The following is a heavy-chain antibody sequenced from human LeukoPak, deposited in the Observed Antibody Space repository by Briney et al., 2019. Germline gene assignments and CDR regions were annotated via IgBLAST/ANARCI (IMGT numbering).Heavy chain of an antibody. CDR3: ASGRIDGYNFRGDY. Sequence: PSETLSLTCSVSGGSISGAYWSWIRQAPGKGLEWIGYIYYSGSTDYNPSLESRVTISIDTSKNQFSLKLSSVTAADTAVYYCASGRIDGYNFRGDYWGQGTLVTVSS. D-gene: IGHD5-24*01. CDR2: IYYSGST. CDR1: GGSISGAY. V-gene: IGHV4-59*01. J-gene: IGHJ4*02.